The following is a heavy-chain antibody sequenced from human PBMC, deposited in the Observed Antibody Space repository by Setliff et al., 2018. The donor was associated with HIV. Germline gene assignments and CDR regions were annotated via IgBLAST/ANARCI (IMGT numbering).Heavy chain of an antibody. V-gene: IGHV3-30*04. D-gene: IGHD3-16*01. CDR1: GFKFSSSA. Sequence: SLRLSCAASGFKFSSSALHWVRQVPGKGLEWVAVLSYQGTNIYYADSVRGRFTVSRDTSRNTFYLEMNSLRPEDTALYFCARGGDVSALDYWGQGILVTVSS. CDR2: LSYQGTNI. J-gene: IGHJ4*02. CDR3: ARGGDVSALDY.